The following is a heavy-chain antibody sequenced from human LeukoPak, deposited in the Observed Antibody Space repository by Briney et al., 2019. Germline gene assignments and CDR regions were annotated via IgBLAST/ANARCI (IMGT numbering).Heavy chain of an antibody. CDR2: INHSGST. D-gene: IGHD3-3*02. V-gene: IGHV4-34*01. Sequence: NPSETLSLTCAVYGGSFSGYYWSWIRQPPGKELEWIGEINHSGSTNYNPSLKSRVTISVDTSKNQFSLKLSSVTAADTAVYYCARGHRAHFWSGYHNWFDPWGQGTLVTVSS. CDR1: GGSFSGYY. J-gene: IGHJ5*02. CDR3: ARGHRAHFWSGYHNWFDP.